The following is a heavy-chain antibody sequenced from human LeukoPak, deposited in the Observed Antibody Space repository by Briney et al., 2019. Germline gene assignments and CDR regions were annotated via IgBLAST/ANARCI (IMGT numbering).Heavy chain of an antibody. CDR2: IYYSGST. Sequence: SETLSLTCTVSGGSISSYYWSWIRQPPGKGLEWIGYIYYSGSTNYNPSLKSRVTISVDTSKNQFSLKLSSVTAADTAVYYCARRGFYGSGTYQDYWGQGTLVTVSS. CDR1: GGSISSYY. J-gene: IGHJ4*02. D-gene: IGHD3-10*01. CDR3: ARRGFYGSGTYQDY. V-gene: IGHV4-59*01.